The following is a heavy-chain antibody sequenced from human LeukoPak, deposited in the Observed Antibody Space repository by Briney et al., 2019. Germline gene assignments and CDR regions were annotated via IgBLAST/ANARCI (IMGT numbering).Heavy chain of an antibody. CDR3: ARDTRRYDFWSGYYPSDYYYYGMDV. J-gene: IGHJ6*02. D-gene: IGHD3-3*01. CDR1: GGSISSYY. Sequence: TSETLSLTCTVSGGSISSYYWSWIRQPPGKGLEWIGYIYYSGSTNYNPSLKSRVTISVDTSKNQFSLKLSSVTAADTAVYYCARDTRRYDFWSGYYPSDYYYYGMDVWGQGTTVTVSS. V-gene: IGHV4-59*01. CDR2: IYYSGST.